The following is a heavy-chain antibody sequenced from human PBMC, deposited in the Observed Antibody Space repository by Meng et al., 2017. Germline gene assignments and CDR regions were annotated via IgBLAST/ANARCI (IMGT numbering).Heavy chain of an antibody. Sequence: GESLKISCAASGFTFSSYWMHWVRQAPGKGLVWVSRINSDGSSTSYADSVKGRFTISRDNAKNTLYLQMNSLRAEDTAVYYCARVWYYYDSSGYYYPVDYFDYWGQGNRVNGAS. CDR1: GFTFSSYW. CDR3: ARVWYYYDSSGYYYPVDYFDY. V-gene: IGHV3-74*01. CDR2: INSDGSST. D-gene: IGHD3-22*01. J-gene: IGHJ4*02.